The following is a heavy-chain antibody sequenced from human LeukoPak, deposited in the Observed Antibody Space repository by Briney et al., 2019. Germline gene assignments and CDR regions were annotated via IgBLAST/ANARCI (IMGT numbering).Heavy chain of an antibody. V-gene: IGHV3-30-3*01. CDR3: ARDFLELTYYFDY. CDR2: ISYDGSNK. Sequence: GGTLSLSCAASGFTFSSYAMLCVRQAPGQGLVWVAVISYDGSNKYYADSVKGRFTISRDNSKNTLYLQMNSLRAEDTAVYYCARDFLELTYYFDYWGQGTLVTVSS. J-gene: IGHJ4*02. D-gene: IGHD1-7*01. CDR1: GFTFSSYA.